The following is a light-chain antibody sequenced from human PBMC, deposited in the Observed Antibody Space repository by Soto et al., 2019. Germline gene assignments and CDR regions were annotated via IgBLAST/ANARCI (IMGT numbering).Light chain of an antibody. CDR1: TGAVTSGYY. CDR3: LLYYGGAV. CDR2: STS. V-gene: IGLV7-43*01. Sequence: QTVVTQEPSLTVSPGGTVTLTCASSTGAVTSGYYPNWFQQKPGQAPRALIYSTSNQHSWTPARFSGSLLGGKAALTLSGVEPEDEAEYYCLLYYGGAVFGGGTKVTVL. J-gene: IGLJ2*01.